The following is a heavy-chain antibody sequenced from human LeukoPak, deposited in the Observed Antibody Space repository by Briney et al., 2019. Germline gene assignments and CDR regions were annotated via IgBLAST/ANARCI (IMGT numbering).Heavy chain of an antibody. CDR2: IVGSGSST. CDR3: AKWGDYDILTGYYDPDY. V-gene: IGHV3-23*01. D-gene: IGHD3-9*01. J-gene: IGHJ4*02. CDR1: GFAFRNYA. Sequence: PGGSLRLSCAASGFAFRNYAMSWVRQAPGKGLEWVSAIVGSGSSTYYADSVKGRFTISRDNSKNTLYLQLNRLGAEDTAVYYCAKWGDYDILTGYYDPDYWGQGTLVTVSS.